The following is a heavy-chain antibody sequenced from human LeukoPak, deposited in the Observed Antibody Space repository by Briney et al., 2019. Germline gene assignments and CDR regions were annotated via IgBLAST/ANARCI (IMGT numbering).Heavy chain of an antibody. D-gene: IGHD5-18*01. Sequence: GGSLRLSCAASGFTFSSYGMHWVRQAPGKGLEWVAFIRYDGSNKYYADSVKGRFTISRDNAKNSLYLQMNSLRAEDTAVYYCARKYSYGSDYYYYYMDVWGKGTTVTVSS. CDR3: ARKYSYGSDYYYYYMDV. V-gene: IGHV3-33*08. J-gene: IGHJ6*03. CDR2: IRYDGSNK. CDR1: GFTFSSYG.